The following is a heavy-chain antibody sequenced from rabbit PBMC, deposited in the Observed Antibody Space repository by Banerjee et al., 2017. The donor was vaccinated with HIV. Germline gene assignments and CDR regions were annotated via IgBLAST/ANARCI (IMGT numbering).Heavy chain of an antibody. J-gene: IGHJ6*01. CDR3: ARDITYVNSACPYYYGMDL. V-gene: IGHV1S7*01. CDR2: IYPDDDNT. Sequence: ISWVRQAPGKGLEWIGCIYPDDDNTDYASWVNGRFTISLDNAQNTVDLQMNSLTAADTATYFCARDITYVNSACPYYYGMDLRGP. D-gene: IGHD4-1*01.